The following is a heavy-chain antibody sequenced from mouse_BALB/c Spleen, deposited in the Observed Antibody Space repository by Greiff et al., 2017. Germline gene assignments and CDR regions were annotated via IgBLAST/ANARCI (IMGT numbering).Heavy chain of an antibody. CDR3: ARDPGRRGGY. CDR1: GFTFSSYA. CDR2: ISSGGST. D-gene: IGHD2-12*01. Sequence: EVKLQESGGGLVKPGGSLKLSCAASGFTFSSYAMSWVRQTPEKRLEWVASISSGGSTYYPDSVKGRFTISRDNARNILYLQMSSLRSEDTAMYYCARDPGRRGGYWGQGTTLTVSS. V-gene: IGHV5-6-5*01. J-gene: IGHJ2*01.